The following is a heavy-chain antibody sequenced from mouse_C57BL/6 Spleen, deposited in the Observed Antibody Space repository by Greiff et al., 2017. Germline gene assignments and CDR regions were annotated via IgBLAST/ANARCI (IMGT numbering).Heavy chain of an antibody. CDR2: IYPGSGST. J-gene: IGHJ2*01. D-gene: IGHD3-3*01. Sequence: QVQLQQPGAELVKPGASVKMSCKASGYTFTSSWITWVKQRPGQGLEWIGDIYPGSGSTNYHEKFKSKATLTVDTSSSTDYMQLSSLTSEDSAVYYCEGGDADFDYWGQGTTLTVSA. CDR3: EGGDADFDY. V-gene: IGHV1-55*01. CDR1: GYTFTSSW.